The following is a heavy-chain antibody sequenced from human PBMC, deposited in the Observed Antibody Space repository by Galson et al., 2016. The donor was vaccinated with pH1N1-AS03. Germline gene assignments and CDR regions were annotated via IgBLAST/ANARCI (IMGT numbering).Heavy chain of an antibody. J-gene: IGHJ6*03. D-gene: IGHD3-9*01. CDR1: GGTIKTYA. CDR3: ATHREYSNYDSYYYDYMDV. Sequence: SVKVSCKASGGTIKTYAINWVRQAPGHGLEWMGRINPIFGVTNYAQKFRGRVTITADISTSTVYMDLSALRFEDTAVYYCATHREYSNYDSYYYDYMDVWCKVTTVTVSS. V-gene: IGHV1-69*04. CDR2: INPIFGVT.